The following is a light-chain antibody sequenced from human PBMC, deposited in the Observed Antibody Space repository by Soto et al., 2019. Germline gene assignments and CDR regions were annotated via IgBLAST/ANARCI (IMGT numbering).Light chain of an antibody. Sequence: EIVLTQSPATLYLSPGERATLSCRASKSVSSYLAWYQQKPGQAPRLLIYDASNRATGIPARFSGSGSGTDFTLTIISLESKDFAVYYCQQRSNWPPITFGQGTRLEIK. CDR1: KSVSSY. CDR3: QQRSNWPPIT. V-gene: IGKV3-11*01. CDR2: DAS. J-gene: IGKJ5*01.